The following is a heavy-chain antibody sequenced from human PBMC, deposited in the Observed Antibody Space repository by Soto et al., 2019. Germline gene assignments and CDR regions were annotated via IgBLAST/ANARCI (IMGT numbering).Heavy chain of an antibody. CDR3: ARVAIDQDYGGSAEYFQH. Sequence: QVQLVESGGGVVQPGRSLRLSCAASGFTFSSYAMHWVRQAPGKGLEWVAVISYDGSNKYYADSVKGRFTISRDISKNTLYLQMNSLRAEDTAVYYCARVAIDQDYGGSAEYFQHWGQGTLVTVSS. V-gene: IGHV3-30-3*01. CDR2: ISYDGSNK. CDR1: GFTFSSYA. J-gene: IGHJ1*01. D-gene: IGHD4-17*01.